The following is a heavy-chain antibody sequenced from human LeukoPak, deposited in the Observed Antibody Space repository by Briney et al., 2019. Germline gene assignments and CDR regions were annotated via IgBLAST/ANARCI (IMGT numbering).Heavy chain of an antibody. D-gene: IGHD3-22*01. V-gene: IGHV4-31*03. CDR3: ARAPSSDWYFNY. CDR1: GGSISSGAYY. Sequence: SETLSLTCTVSGGSISSGAYYWSWIRQHPGKGLEWIGYIYYSGSTYYNPSLKSRTTISVDTSKNQFSLKLSSVTAADTAVYYCARAPSSDWYFNYWGQGTLLTVSS. CDR2: IYYSGST. J-gene: IGHJ4*02.